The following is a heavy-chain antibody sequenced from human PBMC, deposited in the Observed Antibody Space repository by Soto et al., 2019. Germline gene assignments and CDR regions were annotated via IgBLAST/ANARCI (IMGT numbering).Heavy chain of an antibody. CDR2: INPNSGGT. V-gene: IGHV1-2*04. CDR3: AKGKANCTNGVCPYYFDY. CDR1: GYTFTGYY. D-gene: IGHD2-8*01. J-gene: IGHJ4*02. Sequence: GASVKVSCKASGYTFTGYYMHWVRQAPGQGLEWMGWINPNSGGTNYAQKFQGWVTMTRDTSISTAYMELSRLRSDDTAVYYCAKGKANCTNGVCPYYFDYWGQGTLVTVS.